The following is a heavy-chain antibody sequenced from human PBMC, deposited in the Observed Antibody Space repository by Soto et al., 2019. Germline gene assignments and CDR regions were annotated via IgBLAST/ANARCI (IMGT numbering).Heavy chain of an antibody. CDR1: GDRFSSYA. CDR3: VGAGGFSG. J-gene: IGHJ1*01. V-gene: IGHV1-3*01. Sequence: QVQLAQSGAEVKRPGASVKISCRTSGDRFSSYAFHWVRQAPGQGFEWMGWIKAGSGKTKYSQKCQDRASITTDPSANTVYLDLNDLSFEGTALYYCVGAGGFSGWGAGTPVSVS. D-gene: IGHD3-10*01. CDR2: IKAGSGKT.